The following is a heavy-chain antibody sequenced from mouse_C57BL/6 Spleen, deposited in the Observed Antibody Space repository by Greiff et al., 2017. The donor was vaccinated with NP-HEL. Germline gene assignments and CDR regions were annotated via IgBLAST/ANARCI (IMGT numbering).Heavy chain of an antibody. CDR1: GYTFTSYG. Sequence: QVQLKQSGAELARPGASVKLSCKASGYTFTSYGISWVKQRTGQGLEWIGEIYPRSGNTYYNEKFKGKATLTADKSSSTAYMELRSLTSEDSAVYFCARGDDYYGSSYVRYFDVWGTGTTVTVSS. CDR2: IYPRSGNT. CDR3: ARGDDYYGSSYVRYFDV. V-gene: IGHV1-81*01. D-gene: IGHD1-1*01. J-gene: IGHJ1*03.